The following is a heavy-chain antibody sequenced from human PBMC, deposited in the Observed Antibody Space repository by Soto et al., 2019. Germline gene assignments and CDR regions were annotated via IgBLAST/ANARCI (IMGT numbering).Heavy chain of an antibody. CDR1: GGTFSSYA. CDR2: IIPIFGTA. J-gene: IGHJ6*02. D-gene: IGHD2-2*01. CDR3: ARACARYCSSTSCRPPYYYGMDV. V-gene: IGHV1-69*06. Sequence: QVQLVQSGAEVKKPGSSVKVSCKASGGTFSSYAISWVRQAPGQGLEWMGGIIPIFGTANYAQKFQGRVTITADKSTSTAYMELSSLRSEDKAVYYCARACARYCSSTSCRPPYYYGMDVWGQGATVTVSS.